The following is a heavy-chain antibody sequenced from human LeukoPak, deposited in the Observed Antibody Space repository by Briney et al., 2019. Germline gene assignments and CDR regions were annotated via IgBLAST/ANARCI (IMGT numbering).Heavy chain of an antibody. J-gene: IGHJ4*02. V-gene: IGHV3-30-3*01. CDR3: ARDVKGVFDY. Sequence: PGGSLRLSCAASGFTFSSYAMHWVRQAPGKGLEWVAVISYDGSNKYYADSVKGRFTISRDNSKNTLYLQMNSLRAEDTAVYYCARDVKGVFDYWGQGTLVTVS. CDR2: ISYDGSNK. CDR1: GFTFSSYA.